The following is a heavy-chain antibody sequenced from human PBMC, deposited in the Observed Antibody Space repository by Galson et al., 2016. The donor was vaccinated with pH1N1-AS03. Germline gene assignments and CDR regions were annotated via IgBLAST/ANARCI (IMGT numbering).Heavy chain of an antibody. D-gene: IGHD1-1*01. CDR3: ATGTVPGRNWYLDL. V-gene: IGHV3-66*02. J-gene: IGHJ2*01. Sequence: SLRLSCAASGFTVSGNYMIWVRQAPGKGLEWVSVLYGGGDTNFADSMKGRFTISRDTSMNTVFLEMSHLRTEDTAVYYCATGTVPGRNWYLDLCGRGTLVTVAS. CDR2: LYGGGDT. CDR1: GFTVSGNY.